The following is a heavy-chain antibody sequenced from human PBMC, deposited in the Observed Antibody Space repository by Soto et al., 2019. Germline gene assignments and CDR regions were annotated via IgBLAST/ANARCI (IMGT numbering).Heavy chain of an antibody. CDR2: IYYTGHT. CDR3: AGNRGISAAGTQGWFDP. CDR1: GGSLSISDYY. D-gene: IGHD6-13*01. J-gene: IGHJ5*02. Sequence: SETLSLTCTLSGGSLSISDYYWGWIRQPPGKGLEWIGSIYYTGHTYFNVSLQSRVTISIDTSKNQFSLTLRSMTAADTAIYYCAGNRGISAAGTQGWFDPWGQGTMVTVYS. V-gene: IGHV4-39*01.